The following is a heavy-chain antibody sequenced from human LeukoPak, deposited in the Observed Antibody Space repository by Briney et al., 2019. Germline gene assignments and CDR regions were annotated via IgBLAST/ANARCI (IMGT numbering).Heavy chain of an antibody. Sequence: GGSLRLSCEASGFTFSTFPMHWVRQTPDKGLEWVAVISDDGRDVYYADSVKGRFTISRDNPKNTLYLQIHSVSPEDAAVFYCARVGRFSIYPSYMDVWGKGTTVTVSS. V-gene: IGHV3-30*04. CDR3: ARVGRFSIYPSYMDV. J-gene: IGHJ6*03. D-gene: IGHD6-6*01. CDR2: ISDDGRDV. CDR1: GFTFSTFP.